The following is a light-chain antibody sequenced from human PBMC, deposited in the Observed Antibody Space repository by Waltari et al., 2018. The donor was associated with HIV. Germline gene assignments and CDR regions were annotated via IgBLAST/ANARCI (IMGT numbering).Light chain of an antibody. V-gene: IGLV2-14*03. CDR1: SSDIGGYNS. J-gene: IGLJ2*01. Sequence: QSALTQPASVSGSPGQSITISCTGTSSDIGGYNSVSWYRQHPGKAPQLLIYEVTTRPSGVSHRFSGSKSGNTASLTISGLQSEDEADYHCCSYSNTNTLVIFGGGTRLTVL. CDR2: EVT. CDR3: CSYSNTNTLVI.